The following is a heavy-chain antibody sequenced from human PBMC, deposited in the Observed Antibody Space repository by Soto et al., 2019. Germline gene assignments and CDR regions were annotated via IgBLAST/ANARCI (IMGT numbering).Heavy chain of an antibody. Sequence: QVQLVQSGAEVKKPGSSVKVSCKASGGPFSNYAINWVRQAPGQGLEWVGGIIPLFGSATYAQRFKGRVTITADESTTTAYMELSSLKFDDTAVFYCARLVVAATTPSERPVDYWGQGTLVTVSS. D-gene: IGHD2-15*01. J-gene: IGHJ4*02. CDR3: ARLVVAATTPSERPVDY. CDR2: IIPLFGSA. V-gene: IGHV1-69*01. CDR1: GGPFSNYA.